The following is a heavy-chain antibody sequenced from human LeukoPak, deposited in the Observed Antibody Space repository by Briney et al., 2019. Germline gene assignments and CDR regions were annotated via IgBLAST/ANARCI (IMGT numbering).Heavy chain of an antibody. J-gene: IGHJ3*02. CDR3: ARGRGYGGNYLRSFDI. CDR1: GGSISSYY. D-gene: IGHD1-26*01. Sequence: PSETLSLTCTVSGGSISSYYWSWIRQPPGKGLEWIGYNSGSTNYNASLKSRVTILLVRSKNQFSLNLSSVTAADTAVYYCARGRGYGGNYLRSFDIWGQGTMVTVSS. V-gene: IGHV4-59*08. CDR2: NSGST.